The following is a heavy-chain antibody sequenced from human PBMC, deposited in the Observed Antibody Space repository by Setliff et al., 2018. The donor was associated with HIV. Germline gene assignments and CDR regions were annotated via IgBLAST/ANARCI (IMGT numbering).Heavy chain of an antibody. Sequence: VASVKVSCKASGGAFSSYTISWARQAPGQGLEWMGRIIPILGIANYAQKFQGRVTITADKSTSTAYMELNSLKSDDTAVYYCARDYLHVFDIWGQGTMVTVSS. J-gene: IGHJ3*02. CDR1: GGAFSSYT. CDR3: ARDYLHVFDI. CDR2: IIPILGIA. V-gene: IGHV1-69*04.